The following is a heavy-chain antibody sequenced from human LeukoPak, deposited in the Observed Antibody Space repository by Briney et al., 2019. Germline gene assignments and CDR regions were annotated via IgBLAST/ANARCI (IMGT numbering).Heavy chain of an antibody. CDR3: ARGYGSSWFYS. D-gene: IGHD6-13*01. J-gene: IGHJ5*01. CDR2: ISDSSSAI. V-gene: IGHV3-48*04. CDR1: GFTFSIYS. Sequence: PGGSLRLPCAASGFTFSIYSMTWVRQTPGKGLEWVSYISDSSSAIYYADSVEGRFTISRDNAKNSLYLQMNSLRAEDTAVYYCARGYGSSWFYSWGQGTLVTVSS.